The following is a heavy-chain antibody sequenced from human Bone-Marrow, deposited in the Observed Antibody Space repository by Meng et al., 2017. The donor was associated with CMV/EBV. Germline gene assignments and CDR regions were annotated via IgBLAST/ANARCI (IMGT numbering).Heavy chain of an antibody. D-gene: IGHD1-26*01. CDR1: GYTFTSYD. Sequence: SCKASGYTFTSYDINWVRQATGQGLGWMGWMNPNSGNTGYAQKFQGRVTMTRNTSISTAYMELSSLRSEDTAVYYCARAEVGALIDYWGQGTLVTVSS. V-gene: IGHV1-8*01. J-gene: IGHJ4*02. CDR2: MNPNSGNT. CDR3: ARAEVGALIDY.